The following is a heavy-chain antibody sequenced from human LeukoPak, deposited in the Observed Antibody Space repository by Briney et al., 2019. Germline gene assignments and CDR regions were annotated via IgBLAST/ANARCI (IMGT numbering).Heavy chain of an antibody. Sequence: GESLRLSCAASGFTFSSYWMSWVRQAPGKGLEWVANIKQDGSEKYYVDSVKGRFTISRDNAKNSLYLQMNSLRAEATAVYYCARIKYSYGIDYWGQGTLVTVSS. J-gene: IGHJ4*02. CDR1: GFTFSSYW. CDR2: IKQDGSEK. D-gene: IGHD3-10*01. V-gene: IGHV3-7*01. CDR3: ARIKYSYGIDY.